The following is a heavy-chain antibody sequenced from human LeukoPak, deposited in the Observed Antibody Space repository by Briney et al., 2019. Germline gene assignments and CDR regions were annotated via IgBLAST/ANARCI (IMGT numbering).Heavy chain of an antibody. D-gene: IGHD3-9*01. CDR3: ARHLKAYEILTGYYNPGACDI. Sequence: SETQSLTCTVSGGSIRRTNYYWGWIRKPPGEGLEWNGMMCYKGTPYNNPSLQRRVTISGDTSKNQLTLKLSSVTAADTAFYYCARHLKAYEILTGYYNPGACDIWGQGTMVTVSS. J-gene: IGHJ3*02. CDR2: MCYKGTP. V-gene: IGHV4-39*01. CDR1: GGSIRRTNYY.